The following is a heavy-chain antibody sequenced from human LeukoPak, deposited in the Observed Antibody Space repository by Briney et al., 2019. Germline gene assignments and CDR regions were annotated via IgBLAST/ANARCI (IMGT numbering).Heavy chain of an antibody. CDR1: GYTFTSYY. V-gene: IGHV1-46*01. J-gene: IGHJ2*01. CDR3: ARITMTTSGWYFDL. D-gene: IGHD3-22*01. CDR2: IHPSGAST. Sequence: ASVKLSCTAPGYTFTSYYMHWVRQAPGQGLEWMGIIHPSGASTAYAQQFQGRVTMTKDTSTSTVYMELSSLRSEDTALYYCARITMTTSGWYFDLWGRGTLVTVSS.